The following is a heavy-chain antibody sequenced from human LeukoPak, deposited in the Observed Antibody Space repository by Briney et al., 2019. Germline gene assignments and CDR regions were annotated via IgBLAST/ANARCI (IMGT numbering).Heavy chain of an antibody. CDR1: GGSISSYY. CDR2: IYTSGST. CDR3: AKENSGSYREFDY. J-gene: IGHJ4*02. Sequence: SETLSLTCTVSGGSISSYYWSWMRQPAGKGLEWIGRIYTSGSTNYNASLKSRVSMSVDTSKNQFSLKLSSVTAADTAVFYCAKENSGSYREFDYWGQGTLVTVSS. D-gene: IGHD1-26*01. V-gene: IGHV4-4*07.